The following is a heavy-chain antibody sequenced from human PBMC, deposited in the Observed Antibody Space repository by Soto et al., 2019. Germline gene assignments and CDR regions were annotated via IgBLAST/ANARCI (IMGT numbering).Heavy chain of an antibody. CDR3: ARSYDILSLSHPQWGYFDY. V-gene: IGHV1-69*13. Sequence: SVKVSCKASGGTFSSYAISWVRQAPGQGLEWMGGIIPIFGTANYAQKFQGRVTITADESTSTAYMELSSLRSEDTAVYYCARSYDILSLSHPQWGYFDYWGQGTLVTVSS. CDR2: IIPIFGTA. D-gene: IGHD3-9*01. J-gene: IGHJ4*02. CDR1: GGTFSSYA.